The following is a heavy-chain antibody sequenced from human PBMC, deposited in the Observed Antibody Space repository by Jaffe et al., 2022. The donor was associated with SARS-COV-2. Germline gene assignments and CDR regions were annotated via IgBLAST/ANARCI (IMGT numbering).Heavy chain of an antibody. Sequence: EVQLVESGGGLVQPGGSLRLSCAASGFTFSSYSMNWVRQAPGKGLEWVSYISSSSSTIYYADSVKGRFTISRDNAKNSLYLQMNSLRDEDTAVYYCARDHPYYDSSGYYPNFDYWGQGTLVTVSS. V-gene: IGHV3-48*02. CDR3: ARDHPYYDSSGYYPNFDY. CDR2: ISSSSSTI. J-gene: IGHJ4*02. CDR1: GFTFSSYS. D-gene: IGHD3-22*01.